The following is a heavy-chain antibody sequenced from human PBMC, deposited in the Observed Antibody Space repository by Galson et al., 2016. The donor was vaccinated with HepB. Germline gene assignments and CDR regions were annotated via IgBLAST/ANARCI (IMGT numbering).Heavy chain of an antibody. Sequence: SLRLSCAASGFTFNSYTMNWVRQAPGKGLEWVSSISISSSYIYYADSVKGRFTISRDNAKNSLYLQMNSLRAEDTAVYYCASGSYWLLQHGDYFDYWGQGTLVTVSS. J-gene: IGHJ4*02. CDR3: ASGSYWLLQHGDYFDY. CDR2: ISISSSYI. V-gene: IGHV3-21*01. D-gene: IGHD1-26*01. CDR1: GFTFNSYT.